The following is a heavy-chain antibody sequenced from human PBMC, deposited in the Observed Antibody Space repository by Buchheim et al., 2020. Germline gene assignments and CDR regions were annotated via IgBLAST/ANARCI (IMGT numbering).Heavy chain of an antibody. J-gene: IGHJ4*02. V-gene: IGHV3-48*03. CDR2: ISSSGSTV. CDR1: GFTFSNFE. D-gene: IGHD4-17*01. Sequence: EVQLVESGGGLVQPGGSLRLSCIASGFTFSNFEMNWVRQAPGKGLEWVSYISSSGSTVYYADSVKGRFTVSRDDAKNSLYLQMNSLRAEDTAAYYCSRGPNTVTTPGDYWGQGTL. CDR3: SRGPNTVTTPGDY.